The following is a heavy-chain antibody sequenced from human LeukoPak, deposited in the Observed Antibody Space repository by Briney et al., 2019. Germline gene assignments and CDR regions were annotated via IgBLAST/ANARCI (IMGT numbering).Heavy chain of an antibody. J-gene: IGHJ3*02. CDR1: GFTFSSYS. D-gene: IGHD3-10*01. V-gene: IGHV3-21*01. Sequence: PGGSLRLSCAASGFTFSSYSMNWVRQAPGKGLEWVSSISSSSSYIYYADSVKGRFTISRDNAKNSLYLQMNSLRAEDTAVYYCARSGFGFDASDIWGQGTMVTVSS. CDR3: ARSGFGFDASDI. CDR2: ISSSSSYI.